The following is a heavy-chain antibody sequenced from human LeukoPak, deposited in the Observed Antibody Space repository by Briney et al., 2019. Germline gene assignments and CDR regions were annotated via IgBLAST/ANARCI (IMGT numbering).Heavy chain of an antibody. J-gene: IGHJ4*02. Sequence: GASVKVSCKASGYTFTGYYMHWVRQAPGQGLEWMGWINPNSGGTNYAQKFQGRVTMTRDTSISTAYMELSRLRSDDTAVYYCARGRYCTNGVCSIGYWGQGTLVTVSS. D-gene: IGHD2-8*01. CDR2: INPNSGGT. V-gene: IGHV1-2*02. CDR3: ARGRYCTNGVCSIGY. CDR1: GYTFTGYY.